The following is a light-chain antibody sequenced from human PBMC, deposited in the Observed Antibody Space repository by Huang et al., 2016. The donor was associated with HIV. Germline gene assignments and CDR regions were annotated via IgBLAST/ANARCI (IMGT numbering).Light chain of an antibody. CDR1: QTINNY. V-gene: IGKV1-39*01. CDR2: TTS. J-gene: IGKJ2*01. CDR3: QHTYSPPYT. Sequence: DIQMTQSPSPLSASIGDRATITCLASQTINNYLNWYQQKPGKAPNLLIYTTSSLQTGVPSRFSGSGSGTDFTLTINSLQPEDFAIYYCQHTYSPPYTFGQGTKLEIK.